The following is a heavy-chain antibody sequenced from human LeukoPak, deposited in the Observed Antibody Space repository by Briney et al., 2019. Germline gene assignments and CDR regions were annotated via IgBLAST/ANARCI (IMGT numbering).Heavy chain of an antibody. CDR1: GFTVSSNY. J-gene: IGHJ4*02. V-gene: IGHV3-66*01. D-gene: IGHD2-15*01. CDR2: IYSGGST. CDR3: ARELGYCSGGSCYGDH. Sequence: GGSLRLSCAASGFTVSSNYMSWVRQAPGRGLEWVSVIYSGGSTYYADSVKGRFTISRDNSKNTLYLQMNSLRAEDTAVYYCARELGYCSGGSCYGDHWGQGTLVTVSS.